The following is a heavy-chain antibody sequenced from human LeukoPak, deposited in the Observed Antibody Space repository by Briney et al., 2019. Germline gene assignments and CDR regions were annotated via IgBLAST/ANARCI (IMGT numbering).Heavy chain of an antibody. CDR2: ISSSSSTI. D-gene: IGHD6-13*01. Sequence: GGSLRLSCAASGFTFSSYSMNWVRQAPGKGLEWVSYISSSSSTIYYADSVKGRFTISRDNAKNSLYLQMNSLRAEDTAVYYCARDRMGSSLVLTYFDYWGQGTLVTVSS. CDR1: GFTFSSYS. CDR3: ARDRMGSSLVLTYFDY. J-gene: IGHJ4*02. V-gene: IGHV3-48*04.